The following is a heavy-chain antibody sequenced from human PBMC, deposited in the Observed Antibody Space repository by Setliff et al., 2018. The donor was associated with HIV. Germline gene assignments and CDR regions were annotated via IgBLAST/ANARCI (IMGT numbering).Heavy chain of an antibody. V-gene: IGHV4-39*01. Sequence: LSLTCTVSGDSITNSMHYWSWIRQPPGKGLEFIGSIHYNDGKTYFNAALRSRVTISADTSKNQFSLRLSSVTAADTAVYYCARGLKGGGYYFDYWGQGMLVTVSS. CDR1: GDSITNSMHY. D-gene: IGHD1-26*01. J-gene: IGHJ4*01. CDR3: ARGLKGGGYYFDY. CDR2: IHYNDGKT.